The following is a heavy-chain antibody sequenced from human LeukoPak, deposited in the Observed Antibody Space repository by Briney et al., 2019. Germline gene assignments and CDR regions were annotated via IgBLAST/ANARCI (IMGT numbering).Heavy chain of an antibody. D-gene: IGHD5-18*01. CDR2: INWNGRIT. V-gene: IGHV3-20*04. Sequence: GESLRLSCAAAGFTFDDYAMNWVRQVPGRWLEWVSAINWNGRITEYADSVKDRFTISRQNTKNSLYLYMNNLGGEDTALYFCARGSVQLWLRDTYYYMDVWGKGTTVTVSS. CDR3: ARGSVQLWLRDTYYYMDV. J-gene: IGHJ6*03. CDR1: GFTFDDYA.